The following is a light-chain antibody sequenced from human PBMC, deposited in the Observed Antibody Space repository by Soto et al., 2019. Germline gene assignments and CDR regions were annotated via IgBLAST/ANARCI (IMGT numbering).Light chain of an antibody. V-gene: IGKV1-33*01. J-gene: IGKJ1*01. Sequence: DSQMTQSPSSLSASVGDRVTITCQASQDIHNFLNWYQQKPGKAPKLLIYDASNLQTGVPSRFSGSGSGTDFTFTIGSLQPEDFGSYYCQEYKNDYGTFGQGTKVEIK. CDR2: DAS. CDR3: QEYKNDYGT. CDR1: QDIHNF.